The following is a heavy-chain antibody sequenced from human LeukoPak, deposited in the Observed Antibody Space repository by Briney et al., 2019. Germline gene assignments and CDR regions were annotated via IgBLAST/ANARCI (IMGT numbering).Heavy chain of an antibody. V-gene: IGHV3-30*18. J-gene: IGHJ4*02. Sequence: GRSLRLSCAASGFTFSSYGMHWVRLAPGKGLEWVAVISYDGSNKYYADSVKGRFTISRDNSKNTLYLQMNSLRAEDTAVYYCAKIGAGSRNFDYWGQGTLVTVSS. CDR3: AKIGAGSRNFDY. CDR2: ISYDGSNK. CDR1: GFTFSSYG. D-gene: IGHD3-10*01.